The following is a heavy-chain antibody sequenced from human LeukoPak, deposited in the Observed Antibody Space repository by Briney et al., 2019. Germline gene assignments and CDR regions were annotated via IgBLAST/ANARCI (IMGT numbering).Heavy chain of an antibody. CDR3: ARETRAVGSSGYWVAFDI. V-gene: IGHV3-48*04. D-gene: IGHD3-22*01. CDR2: ISSSSSTI. Sequence: GGSLRLSCAASGFTFSSYSMNWVRQAPGKWLEWVSYISSSSSTIYYADSVKGRFTISRDNAKNSLYLQMNSLRAEDTAVYYCARETRAVGSSGYWVAFDIWGQGTMVTVSS. J-gene: IGHJ3*02. CDR1: GFTFSSYS.